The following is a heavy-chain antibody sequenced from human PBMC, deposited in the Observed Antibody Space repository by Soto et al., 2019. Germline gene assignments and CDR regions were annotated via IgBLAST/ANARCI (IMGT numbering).Heavy chain of an antibody. CDR3: ARGLGGGASRGGY. V-gene: IGHV1-3*05. CDR2: INAGNGNT. CDR1: GYTFTSYA. D-gene: IGHD2-15*01. Sequence: QVQLVQSGAEEKKPGASVKVSCKASGYTFTSYAMHWVRQAPGQRLEWMGWINAGNGNTKYSQKFQGRVTITRDTSASTAYMELSSLRSEDTAVYYCARGLGGGASRGGYWGQGTLVTVSS. J-gene: IGHJ4*02.